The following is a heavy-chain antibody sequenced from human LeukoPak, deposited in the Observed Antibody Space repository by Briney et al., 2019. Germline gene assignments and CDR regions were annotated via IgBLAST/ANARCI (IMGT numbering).Heavy chain of an antibody. Sequence: PGGSLRLSCAASGFTFSSYWMSWVRQAPGKGLEWVANIKQDGSEKYYVDSVKGRFTISRDNAKNSLYLQMNSLRAEDTAVYYCARDLHGWLRLQVFDYWGQGTLVTVSS. CDR3: ARDLHGWLRLQVFDY. V-gene: IGHV3-7*01. J-gene: IGHJ4*02. CDR1: GFTFSSYW. CDR2: IKQDGSEK. D-gene: IGHD5-12*01.